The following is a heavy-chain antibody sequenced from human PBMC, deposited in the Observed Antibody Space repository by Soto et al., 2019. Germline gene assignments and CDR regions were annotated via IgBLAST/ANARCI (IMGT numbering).Heavy chain of an antibody. CDR3: ASDRLRTALVAAYFDY. J-gene: IGHJ4*02. CDR2: IWYDGSNK. V-gene: IGHV3-33*01. Sequence: QVQLVESGGGVVQPGRSLRLSCAASGFTFSSYGMHWVRQAPGKGLEWVAVIWYDGSNKYYADSVKGRFTISRDNSKNTLYLQMNSRSAEDTAVYYCASDRLRTALVAAYFDYWGQGTLVTVSS. D-gene: IGHD5-18*01. CDR1: GFTFSSYG.